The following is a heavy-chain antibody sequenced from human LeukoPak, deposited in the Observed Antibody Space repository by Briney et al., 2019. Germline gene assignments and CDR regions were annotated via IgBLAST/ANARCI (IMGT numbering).Heavy chain of an antibody. Sequence: SETLSLTCTVSGGSISSSGYYWGWIRQPPGKGLEWVGTISYSGSTYYSPSLKSRVTISVDTSKNQFSLKLSSVTAADTAVYYCARQYDSSGIYAFDIWGQGTMVTVSS. D-gene: IGHD3-22*01. CDR1: GGSISSSGYY. J-gene: IGHJ3*02. CDR3: ARQYDSSGIYAFDI. V-gene: IGHV4-39*01. CDR2: ISYSGST.